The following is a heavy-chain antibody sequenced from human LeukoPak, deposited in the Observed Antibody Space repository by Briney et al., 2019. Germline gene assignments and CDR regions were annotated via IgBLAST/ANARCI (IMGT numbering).Heavy chain of an antibody. CDR2: ISRSGAST. CDR3: AKDKGDTDYWGPFDS. D-gene: IGHD1-26*01. V-gene: IGHV3-23*01. CDR1: GFTFSNYA. Sequence: PGGPLRLSCAASGFTFSNYAMNWVRQAPGEGLEWVSAISRSGASTYYTDSVKGRFAISRDNSENTLHLQMDSLRAEDRAVYYCAKDKGDTDYWGPFDSWGQGTLVIVSS. J-gene: IGHJ4*02.